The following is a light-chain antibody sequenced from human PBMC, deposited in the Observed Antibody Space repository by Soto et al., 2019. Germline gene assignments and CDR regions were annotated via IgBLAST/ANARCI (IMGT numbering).Light chain of an antibody. CDR2: AAS. V-gene: IGKV3-20*01. CDR3: QQHGYLPYT. J-gene: IGKJ2*01. Sequence: EIVLTQSPGNLSLSPGERATLSCRASQSIGNNQLAWYQQKPGQAPRLLIYAASSRAAGIPDRFGGSGSGTDFTLTISRLAPEDFAVYYCQQHGYLPYTFAQGTKVEIK. CDR1: QSIGNNQ.